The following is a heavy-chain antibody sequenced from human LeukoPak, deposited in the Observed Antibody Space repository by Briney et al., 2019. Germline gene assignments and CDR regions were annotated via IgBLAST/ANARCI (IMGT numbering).Heavy chain of an antibody. V-gene: IGHV4-38-2*01. CDR3: ARVVEDYYDSSGYYYYFDY. D-gene: IGHD3-22*01. Sequence: PSETLSLTCAVSGYSISSGYYWGWIRQPPGKGLEWIGSIYHTGRTYYNPSLKSRVTISIDTSENQFSLKLSSVTAADTAVYYCARVVEDYYDSSGYYYYFDYWGQGTLVTVSS. CDR2: IYHTGRT. CDR1: GYSISSGYY. J-gene: IGHJ4*02.